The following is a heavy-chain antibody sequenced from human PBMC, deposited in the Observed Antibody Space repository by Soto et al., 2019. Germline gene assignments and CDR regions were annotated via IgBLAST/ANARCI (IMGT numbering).Heavy chain of an antibody. D-gene: IGHD2-2*01. Sequence: SETLSLTCTVSGGSISSYYWSWIRQPPGKGLEWIGYIYYSGSTNYNPSLKSRVTISVDTSKNQFSLKLSSVTAADTAVYYCAREGCSSTSCQPPYCYYGMDGWGQGTPVTVS. J-gene: IGHJ6*02. CDR1: GGSISSYY. CDR3: AREGCSSTSCQPPYCYYGMDG. CDR2: IYYSGST. V-gene: IGHV4-59*01.